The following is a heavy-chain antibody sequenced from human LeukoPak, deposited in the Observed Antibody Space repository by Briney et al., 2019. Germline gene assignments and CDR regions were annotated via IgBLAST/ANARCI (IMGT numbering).Heavy chain of an antibody. V-gene: IGHV3-30*03. D-gene: IGHD3-22*01. CDR1: GFTFSSYG. J-gene: IGHJ4*02. CDR3: ARGEYYSDTSSYSDY. CDR2: ISYDGSNK. Sequence: PGGSLRLSCAASGFTFSSYGMNWVRQAPGKGLEWVAVISYDGSNKYYADSVKGRFTISRDNSKNTLCVQMSSLRAEDTAVYYCARGEYYSDTSSYSDYWGQGTLVTVSS.